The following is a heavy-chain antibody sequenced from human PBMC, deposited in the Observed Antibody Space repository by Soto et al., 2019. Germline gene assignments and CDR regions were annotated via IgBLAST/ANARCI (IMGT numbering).Heavy chain of an antibody. CDR2: ISYIGTNK. V-gene: IGHV3-30*18. CDR3: AKDVRANYYDSSGPLYGMDV. Sequence: GGSLGLSCAASGFTFSTYGMHWVRQAPGKGLEWVAVISYIGTNKYYADFVKGRFTISRDNSKNTLYLQVNSLRAEDTAVYYCAKDVRANYYDSSGPLYGMDVWGQGTTVTVSS. J-gene: IGHJ6*02. D-gene: IGHD3-22*01. CDR1: GFTFSTYG.